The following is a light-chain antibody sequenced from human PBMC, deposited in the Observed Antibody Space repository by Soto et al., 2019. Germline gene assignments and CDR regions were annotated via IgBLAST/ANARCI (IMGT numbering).Light chain of an antibody. V-gene: IGLV2-23*03. CDR2: EGS. CDR1: SSDVGCYNL. J-gene: IGLJ2*01. CDR3: CSYAGSSTFV. Sequence: QSALTQRASVSGSPGQSITISCTGTSSDVGCYNLVSWYQQHPGKAPKLMIYEGSKRPSGVSNRFSGSKSGNTASLTISGLQAEDDADYYCCSYAGSSTFVFGGGTKLTVL.